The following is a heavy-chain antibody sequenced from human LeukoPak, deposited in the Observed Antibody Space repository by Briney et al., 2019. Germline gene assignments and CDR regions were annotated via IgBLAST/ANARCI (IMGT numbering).Heavy chain of an antibody. CDR2: IPAGGTNT. V-gene: IGHV3-23*03. CDR3: AKDSQYYDFWSRYNNYYYYYMDV. Sequence: GGSLRLSCAASGFTFSSYSMNWVRQAPGKGLEWVSGIPAGGTNTYYADSVKGRFTISRDNTENTLYLEMNNLRVEDTAVYYCAKDSQYYDFWSRYNNYYYYYMDVWGKGTTVTVSS. CDR1: GFTFSSYS. J-gene: IGHJ6*03. D-gene: IGHD3-3*01.